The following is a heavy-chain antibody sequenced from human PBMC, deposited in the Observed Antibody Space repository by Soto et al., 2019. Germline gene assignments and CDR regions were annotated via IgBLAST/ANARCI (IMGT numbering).Heavy chain of an antibody. J-gene: IGHJ4*02. CDR1: GYVFTNYG. D-gene: IGHD3-9*01. V-gene: IGHV1-18*01. CDR3: ARDLEVYDVLTGYSYYFDY. Sequence: QVRLAQSGAEVQKPGASVKVSCKASGYVFTNYGISWVRQAPGQGLEWVGWISGFNGNTANAQKFQGRVTMTADTSTTTAYMELRSLRYDDTAIYYCARDLEVYDVLTGYSYYFDYWGQGTLVTVSS. CDR2: ISGFNGNT.